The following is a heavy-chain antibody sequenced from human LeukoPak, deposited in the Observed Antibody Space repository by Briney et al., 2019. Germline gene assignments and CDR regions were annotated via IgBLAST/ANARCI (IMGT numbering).Heavy chain of an antibody. J-gene: IGHJ6*03. CDR2: ISSSSSYI. V-gene: IGHV3-21*04. Sequence: GGSLRLSCAASGFTFSSYSMNWVRQAPGKGLEWVSSISSSSSYIYYADSVKGRFTISRDNAKNTLYLQMNSLKAEDTAVYYCAKVFDGDGDRRLYYYYMDVWGKGTTVTVSS. CDR3: AKVFDGDGDRRLYYYYMDV. D-gene: IGHD4-17*01. CDR1: GFTFSSYS.